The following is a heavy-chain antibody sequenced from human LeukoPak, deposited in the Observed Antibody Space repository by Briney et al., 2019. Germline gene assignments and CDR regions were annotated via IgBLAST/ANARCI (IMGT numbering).Heavy chain of an antibody. Sequence: PGGSLRLSCAASGSTFSSYSMNWVRQAPGKGLEWVSSISSGSSYIYYADSVKGRFTISRDNAKNSLYLQMNSLRAEDTAVYYCARRLVTAIHPSLFDYWGQGTLVTVSS. CDR3: ARRLVTAIHPSLFDY. D-gene: IGHD2-21*02. CDR2: ISSGSSYI. CDR1: GSTFSSYS. V-gene: IGHV3-21*01. J-gene: IGHJ4*02.